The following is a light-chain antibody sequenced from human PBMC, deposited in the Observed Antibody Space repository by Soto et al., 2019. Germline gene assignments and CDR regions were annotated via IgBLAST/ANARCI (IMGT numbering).Light chain of an antibody. CDR2: GIS. J-gene: IGKJ1*01. V-gene: IGKV3-20*01. Sequence: EIVLTPFPGTLSLSPGERATLSCRASQSVSSSYLAWYQQKPGQAPRLLMYGISSRATGIPDRFSGSGSGTDFTLTISKLEPEDFAVYYCQQYGHSPRTFGQGTKVDIK. CDR3: QQYGHSPRT. CDR1: QSVSSSY.